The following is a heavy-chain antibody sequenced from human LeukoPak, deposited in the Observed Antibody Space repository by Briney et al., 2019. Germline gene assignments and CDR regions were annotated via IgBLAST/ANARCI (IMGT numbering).Heavy chain of an antibody. CDR2: IYHSGST. CDR1: GYSISSGYY. V-gene: IGHV4-38-2*02. J-gene: IGHJ4*02. CDR3: ASRGTKYYFDY. Sequence: SETLSLTCTVSGYSISSGYYWGWIRQPPGKGLEWIGSIYHSGSTYYNPSLKSRVTISVDTSKNQFSLKLSSVTAADTAAYYCASRGTKYYFDYWGQGTLVTVSS. D-gene: IGHD1-7*01.